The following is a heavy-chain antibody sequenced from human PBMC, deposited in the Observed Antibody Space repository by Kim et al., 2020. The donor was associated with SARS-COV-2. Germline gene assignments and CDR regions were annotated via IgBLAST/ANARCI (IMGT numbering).Heavy chain of an antibody. J-gene: IGHJ4*02. CDR3: AKDSVYSSSWYTFDY. D-gene: IGHD6-13*01. V-gene: IGHV3-23*01. Sequence: DAGKGRFTISRDNTKNTLYLQMNSLRAEDTAVYYCAKDSVYSSSWYTFDYWGQGTLVTVSS.